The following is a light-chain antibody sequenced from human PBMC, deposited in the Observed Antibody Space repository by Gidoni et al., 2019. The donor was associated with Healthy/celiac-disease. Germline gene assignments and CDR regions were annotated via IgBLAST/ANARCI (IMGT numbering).Light chain of an antibody. CDR1: QSVSIY. Sequence: PGERATLSCRASQSVSIYLAWYQQRPGQAPRLLIYEASKRATGVPVRFSGSGSGTDFTLTISSLEPEDFAVYYCQQRQDCPPITFGQGTRLEIK. V-gene: IGKV3-11*01. CDR2: EAS. J-gene: IGKJ5*01. CDR3: QQRQDCPPIT.